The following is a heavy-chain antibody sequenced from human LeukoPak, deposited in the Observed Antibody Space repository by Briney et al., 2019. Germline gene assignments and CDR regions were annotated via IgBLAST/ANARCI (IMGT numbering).Heavy chain of an antibody. Sequence: PSETLSLTCTVPGGSISSYYWSWIRQPPGKGLEWIGYIYYSGSTNYNPSLKSRVTISVDTSKNQFSLKLSSVTAADTAVYYCARDRGYCSSTSCYGEVGWFDPWGQGTLVTVSS. D-gene: IGHD2-2*01. CDR1: GGSISSYY. J-gene: IGHJ5*02. V-gene: IGHV4-59*01. CDR2: IYYSGST. CDR3: ARDRGYCSSTSCYGEVGWFDP.